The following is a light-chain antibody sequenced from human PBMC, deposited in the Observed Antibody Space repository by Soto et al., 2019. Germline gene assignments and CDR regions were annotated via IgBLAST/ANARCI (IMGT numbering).Light chain of an antibody. V-gene: IGKV3-20*01. Sequence: ERVMTQSPGTLSVSPGERATLSCRTSQSVSSSYLAWYQQKPGQAPRLLLYSASSRATGIPDRFSGSGSGIDFTLTISRLEREDFAVYYCQQYGSSLWTFGQGTKVDIK. J-gene: IGKJ1*01. CDR1: QSVSSSY. CDR2: SAS. CDR3: QQYGSSLWT.